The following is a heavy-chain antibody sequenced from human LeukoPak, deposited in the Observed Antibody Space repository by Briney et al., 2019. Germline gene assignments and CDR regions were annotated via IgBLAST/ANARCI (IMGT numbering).Heavy chain of an antibody. CDR1: GGSVSGYY. CDR3: ARGVGAVYWYFDL. V-gene: IGHV4-59*02. J-gene: IGHJ2*01. CDR2: VYYSGST. Sequence: SETLSLTCVVSGGSVSGYYWGWIRQPPGRGLEWIGYVYYSGSTNYNPSFKSRITISVDTSRNQFSLKLTSVTAADTAVYYCARGVGAVYWYFDLWGRGTLVTVSS. D-gene: IGHD1-26*01.